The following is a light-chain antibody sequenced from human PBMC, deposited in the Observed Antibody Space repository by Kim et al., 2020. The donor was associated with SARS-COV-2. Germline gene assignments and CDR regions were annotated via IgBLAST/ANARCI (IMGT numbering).Light chain of an antibody. CDR2: EVT. J-gene: IGLJ2*01. CDR3: CSYARSRGLV. Sequence: GQSITISCTGTSFDVGTYDLCSWYQHHPGNAPKFIIYEVTKRPSGVSDRFSGSKSGNTASLTISGLRPEDEADYFCCSYARSRGLVFGGGTQLTVL. CDR1: SFDVGTYDL. V-gene: IGLV2-23*02.